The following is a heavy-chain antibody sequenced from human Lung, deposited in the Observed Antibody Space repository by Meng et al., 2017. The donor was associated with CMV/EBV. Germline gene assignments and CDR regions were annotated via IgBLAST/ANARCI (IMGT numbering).Heavy chain of an antibody. CDR1: GFSFSTSW. V-gene: IGHV3-7*01. Sequence: GESLKISCAASGFSFSTSWMSWVRRAPGKGLEWVANIYQDGNEKYYVESVRGRFTISRANAKNSLYLRMNSLRAEDTAVYFCAKEIDPAVAGNQGYFDYWGQGXLVTVSS. D-gene: IGHD6-19*01. CDR2: IYQDGNEK. J-gene: IGHJ4*02. CDR3: AKEIDPAVAGNQGYFDY.